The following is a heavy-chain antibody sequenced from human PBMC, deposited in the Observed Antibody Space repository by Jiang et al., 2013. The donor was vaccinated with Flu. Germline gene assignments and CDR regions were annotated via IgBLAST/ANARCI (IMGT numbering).Heavy chain of an antibody. CDR2: INPSGGST. CDR3: ARGLNSYDTSGYNCFDP. J-gene: IGHJ5*02. CDR1: GFSFTRYY. V-gene: IGHV1-46*01. D-gene: IGHD3-22*01. Sequence: SGAEVKKPGASVKVSCKASGFSFTRYYMHWVRQAPGQGLEWMGIINPSGGSTTYAQKFQGRVTMTRDTSTSTVYMELSSLRSEDTAVYYCARGLNSYDTSGYNCFDPWGQGTLVTVSS.